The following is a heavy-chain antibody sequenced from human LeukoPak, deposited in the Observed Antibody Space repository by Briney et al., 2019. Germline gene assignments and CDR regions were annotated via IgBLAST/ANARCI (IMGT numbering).Heavy chain of an antibody. V-gene: IGHV3-9*03. J-gene: IGHJ3*02. CDR2: ISWNGAYI. D-gene: IGHD3-10*01. CDR1: GFTFDDYG. CDR3: AKGNNYYASGSLHDPFGM. Sequence: QSGKSLRLSCATSGFTFDDYGMHWVRQPPGKGLEWISGISWNGAYIRYADSVKGRFTVSRDNAKNSLYLQMNSLRPEDMALYYCAKGNNYYASGSLHDPFGMWGQGTMVTVSS.